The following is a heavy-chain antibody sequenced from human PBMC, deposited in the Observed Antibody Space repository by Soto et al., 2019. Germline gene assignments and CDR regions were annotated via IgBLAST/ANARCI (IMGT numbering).Heavy chain of an antibody. CDR2: IYYSGST. J-gene: IGHJ5*02. CDR3: ARKKLLWFGDPVSRWDYWFDP. V-gene: IGHV4-30-4*01. Sequence: SETLSLTCTVSGGSISSGDYYWSWIRQPPGKGLEWIGYIYYSGSTYYNPSLKSRVTISVDTSKNQFSLKLSSVTAADTAVYYCARKKLLWFGDPVSRWDYWFDPWGQGTLVTVSS. D-gene: IGHD3-10*01. CDR1: GGSISSGDYY.